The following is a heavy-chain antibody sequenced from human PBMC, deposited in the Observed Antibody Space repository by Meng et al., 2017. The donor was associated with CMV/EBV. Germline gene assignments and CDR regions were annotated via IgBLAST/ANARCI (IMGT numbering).Heavy chain of an antibody. V-gene: IGHV3-48*01. D-gene: IGHD2-8*01. Sequence: ESLKISCAASGFTFSSYSMNWVRQAPGKGLEWVSYISSSSSTIYYADSVKGRFTISRDNSKNTLYLQMNSLRAEDTAVYYCARVGLYCTNGVCYMDYWGQGTLVTVSS. CDR1: GFTFSSYS. CDR2: ISSSSSTI. CDR3: ARVGLYCTNGVCYMDY. J-gene: IGHJ4*02.